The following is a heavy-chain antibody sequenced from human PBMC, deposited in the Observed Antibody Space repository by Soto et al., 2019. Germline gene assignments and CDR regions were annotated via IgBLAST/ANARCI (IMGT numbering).Heavy chain of an antibody. Sequence: ASVKVSCKASGYTFTSCGISWVRQAPGQGLEWMGWISGYNGNTNYAQKFQGRVTMTTDTSTSTAYIELRSLRSDDTAVYYCVRVPNTGLLDYWGQGALVTVSS. CDR1: GYTFTSCG. D-gene: IGHD7-27*01. CDR2: ISGYNGNT. J-gene: IGHJ4*02. CDR3: VRVPNTGLLDY. V-gene: IGHV1-18*01.